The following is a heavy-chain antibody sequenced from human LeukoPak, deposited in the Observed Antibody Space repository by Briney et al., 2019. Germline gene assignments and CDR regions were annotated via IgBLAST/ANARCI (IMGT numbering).Heavy chain of an antibody. CDR1: GCTFSGYS. Sequence: GGSLRLSCAVSGCTFSGYSMSWVRQAPGKGLEWVSYISSNGSTIYYADSVKGRFTISRDNAKNSTSLQMNSLRAEDTAVYYCARAGTNDYWGQGTLVTFST. CDR2: ISSNGSTI. J-gene: IGHJ4*02. CDR3: ARAGTNDY. V-gene: IGHV3-48*01. D-gene: IGHD3-10*01.